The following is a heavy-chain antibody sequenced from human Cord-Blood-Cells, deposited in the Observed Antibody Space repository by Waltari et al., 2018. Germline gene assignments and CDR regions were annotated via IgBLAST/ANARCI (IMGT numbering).Heavy chain of an antibody. V-gene: IGHV1-2*02. CDR3: ARGLGPWGELNFDY. Sequence: QVQLVQSGAEVKKPGASVKVSCQASGYTFTGYYMHWVRQVPGQGLEWMGGINPNSGGTNYAQKFQGRVTMTRDTSISTAYMELSRLRSDDTAVYYCARGLGPWGELNFDYWGQGTLVTVSS. CDR2: INPNSGGT. J-gene: IGHJ4*02. CDR1: GYTFTGYY. D-gene: IGHD1-26*01.